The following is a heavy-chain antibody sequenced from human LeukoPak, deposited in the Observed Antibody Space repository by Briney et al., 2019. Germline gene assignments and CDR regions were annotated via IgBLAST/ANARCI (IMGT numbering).Heavy chain of an antibody. J-gene: IGHJ4*02. V-gene: IGHV1-69*13. CDR1: GGTFSSYA. D-gene: IGHD3-22*01. CDR2: IIPIFGTA. CDR3: AKGDRTDDSSVFDY. Sequence: ASVKVSCKASGGTFSSYAISWVRQAPGQGLEWMGGIIPIFGTANYAQKFQGRVTITADESTSTAYMELSSLRSEDTAVYYCAKGDRTDDSSVFDYWGQGTLVTVSS.